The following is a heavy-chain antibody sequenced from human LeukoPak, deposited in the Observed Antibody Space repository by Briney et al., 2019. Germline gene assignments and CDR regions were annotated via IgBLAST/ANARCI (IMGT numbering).Heavy chain of an antibody. Sequence: GGSLRLSCTASGFTFNSDAMNWVRQAPGKGLEWVATISGSGASTYYTDSVKGRFTISRDNFRNMVFLQMNSLKAEDTAIYYCAKDFYDFWSGFDYWGQGTLVTVSS. J-gene: IGHJ4*02. D-gene: IGHD3-3*01. CDR2: ISGSGAST. CDR3: AKDFYDFWSGFDY. CDR1: GFTFNSDA. V-gene: IGHV3-23*01.